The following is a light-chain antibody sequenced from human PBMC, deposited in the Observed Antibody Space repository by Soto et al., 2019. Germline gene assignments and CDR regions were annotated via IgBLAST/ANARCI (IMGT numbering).Light chain of an antibody. J-gene: IGLJ2*01. V-gene: IGLV2-8*01. CDR3: PSYAGTNNFVV. Sequence: QSALTQPPSASGSPGQSVTISCTGTSSDVGGYNYVSWYQQHPGKAPKLMIYEVSQRPSGVPDRFSGSKSGNTASLTVSGLQAEDEADYYCPSYAGTNNFVVFGGGTKLTVL. CDR2: EVS. CDR1: SSDVGGYNY.